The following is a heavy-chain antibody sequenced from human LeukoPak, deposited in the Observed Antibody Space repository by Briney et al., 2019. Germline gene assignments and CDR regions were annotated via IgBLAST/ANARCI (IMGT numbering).Heavy chain of an antibody. J-gene: IGHJ4*02. Sequence: ASVKVSCKASGYTFTSYDINWVRQATGQGLEWMGWMNPNSGNTGYAQKFQGRVTMTRNTSISTAYMELSSLRSEDTAVYYCARVAVAGYYFDYWGQGTLVTVSS. CDR1: GYTFTSYD. D-gene: IGHD6-19*01. CDR2: MNPNSGNT. CDR3: ARVAVAGYYFDY. V-gene: IGHV1-8*01.